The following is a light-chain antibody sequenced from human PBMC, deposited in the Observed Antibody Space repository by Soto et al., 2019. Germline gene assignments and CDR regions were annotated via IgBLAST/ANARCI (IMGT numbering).Light chain of an antibody. CDR1: QSISNN. CDR3: QQYSNVPLT. J-gene: IGKJ1*01. V-gene: IGKV3-15*01. CDR2: GAS. Sequence: EIVVTQSPATLSVSPGERATLSCTASQSISNNLAWYQQQPGRAPRLLIYGASTRATGIPARFSGSGSGTEFTLTISILQSEDFAVYHFQQYSNVPLTFGQGTKVEV.